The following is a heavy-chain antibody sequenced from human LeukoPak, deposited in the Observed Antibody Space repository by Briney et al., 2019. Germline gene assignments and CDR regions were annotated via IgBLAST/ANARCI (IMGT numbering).Heavy chain of an antibody. D-gene: IGHD5-18*01. CDR1: GGSISSGSYY. J-gene: IGHJ6*02. CDR3: ARDALGYSYGRDYYYYGMDV. V-gene: IGHV4-61*02. CDR2: IYTSGST. Sequence: TLSLTCTVSGGSISSGSYYWSWIRQPAGKGLEWIGRIYTSGSTNYNPSLKSRVTISVDTSKNQFSLKLSSVTAADTAVYYCARDALGYSYGRDYYYYGMDVWGQGTTVTVSS.